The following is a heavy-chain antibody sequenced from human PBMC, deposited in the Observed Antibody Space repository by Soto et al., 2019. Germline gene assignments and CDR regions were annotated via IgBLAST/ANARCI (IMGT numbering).Heavy chain of an antibody. CDR2: ISNDGNNK. V-gene: IGHV3-30*18. J-gene: IGHJ4*02. CDR3: AKDHQTYNWDYLFDS. D-gene: IGHD1-7*01. Sequence: GGSLRLSCAASGFTFSINDMHWVRQAPGRGLEWVAVISNDGNNKYYADSVKGRFTLSRDNSKNMVYLQMDSLRVEDTAVYFCAKDHQTYNWDYLFDSWGPGTLVTVSS. CDR1: GFTFSIND.